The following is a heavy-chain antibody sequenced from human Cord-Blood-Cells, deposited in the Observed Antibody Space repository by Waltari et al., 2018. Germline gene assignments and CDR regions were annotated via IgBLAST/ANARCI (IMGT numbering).Heavy chain of an antibody. CDR3: ARPSEYQLLYRYFDL. D-gene: IGHD2-2*01. J-gene: IGHJ2*01. CDR2: ISYDGSNK. CDR1: GFTFSSYA. Sequence: QVQLVESGGGVVQPGRSLRLSCAASGFTFSSYAMHWVRQAPGKGLEWVAVISYDGSNKYYADSVKGRFTISRDNSKNTLYLQMNSLRAEDTAVYYCARPSEYQLLYRYFDLWGRGTLVTVSS. V-gene: IGHV3-30*04.